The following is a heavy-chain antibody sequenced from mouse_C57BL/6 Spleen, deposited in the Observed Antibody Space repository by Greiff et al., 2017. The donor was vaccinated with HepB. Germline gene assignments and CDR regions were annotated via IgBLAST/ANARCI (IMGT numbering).Heavy chain of an antibody. CDR1: GYTFTSYW. Sequence: GELQQSGAELVKPGASVKLSCKASGYTFTSYWMHWVKQRPGRGPEWMGRIDPNSGGTTYNEKFKSKATLTVDKTSSTAYMQLSSLTSEDSGVYYCARSVYYYGSSPYYFDYWGQGTTLTVSS. D-gene: IGHD1-1*01. CDR3: ARSVYYYGSSPYYFDY. V-gene: IGHV1-72*01. J-gene: IGHJ2*01. CDR2: IDPNSGGT.